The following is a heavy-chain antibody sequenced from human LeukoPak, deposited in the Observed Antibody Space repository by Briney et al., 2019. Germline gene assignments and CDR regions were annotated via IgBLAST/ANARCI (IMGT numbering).Heavy chain of an antibody. J-gene: IGHJ6*03. Sequence: SETLSLTCTVSGGSISSYYWSWIRQPAGKGLEWMGRIYTNGDTYYNPSLKSRVIVSINTSKNQFSLNVGSVTAADTAVYYCAREVVAYYDVLTGYNDHYYYYMDVWGKGTTVTISS. D-gene: IGHD3-9*01. V-gene: IGHV4-4*07. CDR3: AREVVAYYDVLTGYNDHYYYYMDV. CDR1: GGSISSYY. CDR2: IYTNGDT.